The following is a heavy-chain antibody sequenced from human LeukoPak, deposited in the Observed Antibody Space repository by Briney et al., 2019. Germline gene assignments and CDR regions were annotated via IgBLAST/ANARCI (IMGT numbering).Heavy chain of an antibody. CDR3: ARGAVVPAAYYYYYMDV. Sequence: SETLSLTCTVSGGSISSGGYYWSWIRQPPGKGLEWIGYIYHSGSTYYNPSLKSRVTISVDRSKNQFSLKLSSVTAADTAVYYCARGAVVPAAYYYYYMDVWGKGTTVTVSS. V-gene: IGHV4-30-2*01. D-gene: IGHD2-2*01. CDR2: IYHSGST. J-gene: IGHJ6*03. CDR1: GGSISSGGYY.